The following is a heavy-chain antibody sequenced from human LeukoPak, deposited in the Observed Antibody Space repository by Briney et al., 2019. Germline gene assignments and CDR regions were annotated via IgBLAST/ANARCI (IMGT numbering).Heavy chain of an antibody. D-gene: IGHD1-20*01. V-gene: IGHV4-61*08. Sequence: SQTLSLTCTVSGGSISSGDYYWSWIRQPPGKGLEWIGYIYYSGSTNYNPSLKSRVTISVDTSKNQFSLKLSSVTAADTAVYYCARSEYNWNDVAYYYGMDVWGQGTTVTVSS. J-gene: IGHJ6*02. CDR1: GGSISSGDYY. CDR2: IYYSGST. CDR3: ARSEYNWNDVAYYYGMDV.